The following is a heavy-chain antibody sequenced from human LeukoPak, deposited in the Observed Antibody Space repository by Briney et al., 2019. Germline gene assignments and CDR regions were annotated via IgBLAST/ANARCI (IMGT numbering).Heavy chain of an antibody. CDR2: GKEDGSEK. CDR1: GFTFSSYW. D-gene: IGHD5-24*01. CDR3: AKNDGWLQLGN. Sequence: GSLRLSCAASGFTFSSYWMSWVRQAPGKGLEWVATGKEDGSEKDYVDSVKGRFTISTDNARNSLYLQMNSLRPEDTAVYYCAKNDGWLQLGNGGQGTLVTVSS. V-gene: IGHV3-7*01. J-gene: IGHJ4*02.